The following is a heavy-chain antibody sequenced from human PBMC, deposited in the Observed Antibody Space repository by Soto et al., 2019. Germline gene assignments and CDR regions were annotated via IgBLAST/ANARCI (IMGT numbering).Heavy chain of an antibody. CDR3: ARDPRESPYDFWSGYWFDY. Sequence: ASVKVSCKASGYTFTSYYMHWVRQAPGQGLEWMGIINPSGGSTSYAQKFQGRVTMTRDTSTSTVYMELSSLRSEDTAVYYCARDPRESPYDFWSGYWFDYWGQGTLVTVSS. CDR2: INPSGGST. J-gene: IGHJ4*02. D-gene: IGHD3-3*01. CDR1: GYTFTSYY. V-gene: IGHV1-46*03.